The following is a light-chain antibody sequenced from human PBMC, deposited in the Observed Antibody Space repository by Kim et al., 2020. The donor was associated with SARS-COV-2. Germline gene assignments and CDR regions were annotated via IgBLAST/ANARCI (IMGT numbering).Light chain of an antibody. Sequence: SITRSCTANSSRLGCNTIHCYRQHPVTPPEPLIYSNNQRPSGVPDRFSGSKSGTSASLAISGLQSEDEADYYCAAWDDSLNGRVVFGGGTKLTVL. CDR1: SSRLGCNT. V-gene: IGLV1-44*01. J-gene: IGLJ2*01. CDR2: SNN. CDR3: AAWDDSLNGRVV.